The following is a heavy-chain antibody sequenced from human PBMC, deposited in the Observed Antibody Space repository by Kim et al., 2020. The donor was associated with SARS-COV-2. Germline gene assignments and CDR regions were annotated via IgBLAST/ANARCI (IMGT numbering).Heavy chain of an antibody. Sequence: SETLSLTCTVSGGSISSSSYYWGWIRQPPGKGLEWIGSIYYSGSTYYNPSLKSRVTISVDTSKNQFSLKLSSVTAADTAVYYCARQGGWELYYGMDVWGQGTTVTVSS. J-gene: IGHJ6*02. D-gene: IGHD1-26*01. V-gene: IGHV4-39*01. CDR3: ARQGGWELYYGMDV. CDR2: IYYSGST. CDR1: GGSISSSSYY.